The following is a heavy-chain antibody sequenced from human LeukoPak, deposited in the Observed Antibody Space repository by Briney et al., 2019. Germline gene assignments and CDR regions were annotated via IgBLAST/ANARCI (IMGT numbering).Heavy chain of an antibody. CDR1: GGSISSGGYS. J-gene: IGHJ5*02. CDR3: ARGVSPSSYYYGSGSLVWFDP. Sequence: SETLSLTCAVSGGSISSGGYSWSWIRQPPGKGLEWIGYIYHSGSTYYNPSLKSRVTISVDRSKNQFSLKLSSVTAADTAVYYCARGVSPSSYYYGSGSLVWFDPWGRGTLVTVSS. CDR2: IYHSGST. D-gene: IGHD3-10*01. V-gene: IGHV4-30-2*01.